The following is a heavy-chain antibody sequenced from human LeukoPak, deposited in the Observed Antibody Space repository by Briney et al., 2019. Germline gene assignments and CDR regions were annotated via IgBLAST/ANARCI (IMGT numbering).Heavy chain of an antibody. V-gene: IGHV1-18*01. D-gene: IGHD3-10*01. CDR3: AKIGGVLLWFGELNSHNWFDP. CDR1: GYTFTSYG. Sequence: ASVKVSCKASGYTFTSYGISWVRQAPGQGLEWMGWISAYNGNTNYAQKLQGRVTMTTDTSTSTAYMELRSLRSDDTAVYYCAKIGGVLLWFGELNSHNWFDPWGQGTLVTVSS. J-gene: IGHJ5*02. CDR2: ISAYNGNT.